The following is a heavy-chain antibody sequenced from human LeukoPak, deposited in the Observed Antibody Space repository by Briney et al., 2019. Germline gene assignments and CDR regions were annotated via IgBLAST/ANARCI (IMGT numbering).Heavy chain of an antibody. J-gene: IGHJ4*02. CDR1: GYTFTSYD. CDR2: MNPNSGNT. CDR3: ARAGGYCGRISCPYYFDY. V-gene: IGHV1-8*01. D-gene: IGHD2-15*01. Sequence: VASVKVSCKASGYTFTSYDINWVRQATGQGLEWMGWMNPNSGNTGYAQKFQGRVTTTRNTSISTAYMELSSLRSEDTAVYYCARAGGYCGRISCPYYFDYWGQGSLVAVSS.